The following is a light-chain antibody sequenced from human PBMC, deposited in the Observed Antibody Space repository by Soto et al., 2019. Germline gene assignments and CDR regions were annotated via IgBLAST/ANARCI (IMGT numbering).Light chain of an antibody. V-gene: IGKV1-39*01. CDR2: AAS. CDR1: QTIDIY. J-gene: IGKJ5*01. Sequence: QMTQSPSSLSASVGDRVTLTCRASQTIDIYVSWYQQKPGKAPKLLISAASTLQGGVPSRFSGSGSGTDFTLTISGLQPEDFATYYCQQTYSTPPCNFGQGTRLDIK. CDR3: QQTYSTPPCN.